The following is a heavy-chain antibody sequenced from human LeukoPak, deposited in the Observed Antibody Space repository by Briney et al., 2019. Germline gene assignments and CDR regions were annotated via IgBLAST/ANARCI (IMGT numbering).Heavy chain of an antibody. Sequence: PGGSLRLSCAASGFTVSSNYMSWVRQAPGKGLEWVSVIYSGGSTYYADSVKGRFTISRDNSKNTLYLQMNSLRAEDTAVYYCAADGNSGSYPLDYWGQGTLVTVSS. J-gene: IGHJ4*02. D-gene: IGHD1-26*01. CDR1: GFTVSSNY. V-gene: IGHV3-53*01. CDR2: IYSGGST. CDR3: AADGNSGSYPLDY.